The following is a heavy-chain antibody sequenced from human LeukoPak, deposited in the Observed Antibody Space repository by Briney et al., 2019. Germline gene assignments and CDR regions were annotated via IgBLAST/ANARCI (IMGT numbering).Heavy chain of an antibody. J-gene: IGHJ4*02. V-gene: IGHV3-23*01. D-gene: IGHD2-15*01. CDR3: DKGDWGRLGYCSD. CDR2: ISGSGGST. Sequence: PGGSLRLSCAASGFTFSSYAMSWVRQAPGKGLEWVSAISGSGGSTYYADSVKGRFTISRDNSKNTLYLQMNGLRAEDTAVYYCDKGDWGRLGYCSDWGQGTLVTVSS. CDR1: GFTFSSYA.